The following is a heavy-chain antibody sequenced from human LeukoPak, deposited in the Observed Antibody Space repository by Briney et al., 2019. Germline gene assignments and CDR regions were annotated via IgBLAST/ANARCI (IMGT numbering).Heavy chain of an antibody. V-gene: IGHV4-59*01. D-gene: IGHD3-16*02. J-gene: IGHJ3*02. CDR3: ARGGTVGVFGAFDI. Sequence: SETLSLTCTVSGGTISTYYWSWIRQPPGKGLEWIGYVYYSGSTNYNPSLKSRVTISVDTSKNQFSLKLSSVTAADTAMFYCARGGTVGVFGAFDIWSQGTMVTVSA. CDR2: VYYSGST. CDR1: GGTISTYY.